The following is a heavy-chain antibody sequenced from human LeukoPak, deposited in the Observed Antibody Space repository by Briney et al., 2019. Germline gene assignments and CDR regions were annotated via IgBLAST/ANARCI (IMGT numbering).Heavy chain of an antibody. CDR3: ASSDWDWLKQPN. J-gene: IGHJ4*02. D-gene: IGHD3/OR15-3a*01. Sequence: PSETLSLTCAVYGGSFSGYYWSWIRQPPGKGLEWIGEINHSGSTNYNPSLKSRVTISVGTSKNQFSLKLSSVTAADTAVYYCASSDWDWLKQPNWGQGTLVTVSS. CDR2: INHSGST. V-gene: IGHV4-34*01. CDR1: GGSFSGYY.